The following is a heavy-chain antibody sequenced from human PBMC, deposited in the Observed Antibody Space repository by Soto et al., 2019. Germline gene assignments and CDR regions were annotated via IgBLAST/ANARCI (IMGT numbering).Heavy chain of an antibody. Sequence: QVQLVESGGGWVQPGRSLRLSCEATGFSFTTYGMHWVRQAPGKGLAWVAVIGYDGNNKYYADSVEGRFTISRDNSKNTVYLQMKSLRGDDTAVYDCARGGVTGIVGIFGSPLDIWGQGTVVTVSS. D-gene: IGHD1-1*01. CDR1: GFSFTTYG. J-gene: IGHJ3*02. CDR3: ARGGVTGIVGIFGSPLDI. V-gene: IGHV3-33*01. CDR2: IGYDGNNK.